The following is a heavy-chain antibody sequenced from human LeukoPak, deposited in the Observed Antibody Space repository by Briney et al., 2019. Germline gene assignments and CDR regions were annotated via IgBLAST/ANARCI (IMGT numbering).Heavy chain of an antibody. V-gene: IGHV3-7*01. J-gene: IGHJ4*02. CDR3: ARETPTEAYYYDSSGIPDY. Sequence: GGSLRLSCAASGFTFSSYWMSWVRQAPGKGLEWVANIKQDGSEKYYVDSVKGRFTISSDNAKNSLYLQMNSLRAEDTAVYYCARETPTEAYYYDSSGIPDYWGQGTLVTVSS. CDR1: GFTFSSYW. CDR2: IKQDGSEK. D-gene: IGHD3-22*01.